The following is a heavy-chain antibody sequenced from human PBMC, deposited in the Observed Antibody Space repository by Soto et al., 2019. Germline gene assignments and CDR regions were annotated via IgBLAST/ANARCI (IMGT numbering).Heavy chain of an antibody. J-gene: IGHJ5*02. CDR2: IYYSGST. CDR1: GGSISSYY. CDR3: ARAYRYCSSTSFLGFDP. V-gene: IGHV4-59*01. Sequence: PSETLSLTCTVSGGSISSYYWSWIRQPPGKGLEWIGYIYYSGSTNYNPSLKSRGTISVDTSKNQYSLKLSSVTAAETAEYYCARAYRYCSSTSFLGFDPWGQVTLVTVSS. D-gene: IGHD2-2*01.